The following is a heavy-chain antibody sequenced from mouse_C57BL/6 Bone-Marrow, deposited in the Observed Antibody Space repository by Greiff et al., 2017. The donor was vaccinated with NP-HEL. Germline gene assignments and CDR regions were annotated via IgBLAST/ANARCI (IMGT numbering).Heavy chain of an antibody. CDR1: GYTFTSYD. V-gene: IGHV1-85*01. D-gene: IGHD1-1*01. CDR3: ASPLYYGSSYAWFAY. J-gene: IGHJ3*01. Sequence: QVQLKESGPELVKPGASVKLSCKASGYTFTSYDINWVKQRPGQGLEWIGWIYPRDGSTTYNEKFKGKATLTVDTSSSTAYMELHSLTSEDSAVYFCASPLYYGSSYAWFAYWGQGTLVTVSA. CDR2: IYPRDGST.